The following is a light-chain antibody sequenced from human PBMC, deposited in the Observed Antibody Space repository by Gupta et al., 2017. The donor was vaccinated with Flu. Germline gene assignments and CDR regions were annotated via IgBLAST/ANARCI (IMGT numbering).Light chain of an antibody. J-gene: IGKJ2*01. CDR3: QHRIHWPDT. Sequence: EIVMTHSPGTLSLSPGETATLPCRASESVNKDLAWHQQKPGQAPRLLIYEASKRATGTPARFSGSGSGTDFTLTISSLEPEAFAVYYCQHRIHWPDTFGQGTKLEIK. CDR2: EAS. CDR1: ESVNKD. V-gene: IGKV3-11*01.